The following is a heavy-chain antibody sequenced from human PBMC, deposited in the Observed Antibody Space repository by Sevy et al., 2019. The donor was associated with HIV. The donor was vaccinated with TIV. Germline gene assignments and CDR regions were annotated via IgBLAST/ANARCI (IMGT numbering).Heavy chain of an antibody. CDR3: ARYYYDSSGYHPGTYYFDY. D-gene: IGHD3-22*01. CDR2: IYYSGST. Sequence: SETLSLTCTVSGGSISSYYWSWIRQPPGKGLEWIGYIYYSGSTNYNPSLKSRVTISVDTSKNQFSLKLSSVTAAETAVYYCARYYYDSSGYHPGTYYFDYWGQGTLVTVSS. J-gene: IGHJ4*02. V-gene: IGHV4-59*01. CDR1: GGSISSYY.